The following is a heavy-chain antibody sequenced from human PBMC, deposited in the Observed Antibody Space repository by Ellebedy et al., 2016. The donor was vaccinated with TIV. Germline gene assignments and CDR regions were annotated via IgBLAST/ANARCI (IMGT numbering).Heavy chain of an antibody. Sequence: GESLKISCAASGFTSSDYDMTWVRQAPGKGLEWVSAITRGGGTYYADSVKGRFTISRDNSKNTLSLQMNSLRVEDTAVYYCAKGGASSGWYGPDYWGQGTLVTVSS. CDR3: AKGGASSGWYGPDY. J-gene: IGHJ4*02. CDR1: GFTSSDYD. CDR2: ITRGGGT. D-gene: IGHD6-19*01. V-gene: IGHV3-23*01.